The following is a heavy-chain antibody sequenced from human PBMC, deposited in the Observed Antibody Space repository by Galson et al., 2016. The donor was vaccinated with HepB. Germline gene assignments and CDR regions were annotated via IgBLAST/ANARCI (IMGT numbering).Heavy chain of an antibody. CDR1: GVSIYSGSYY. Sequence: SETLSLTCTVSGVSIYSGSYYWSWIRQPPGKGLEWIGYIFYSDSTYYNPSLESRVTISVDASKNQFSLKLTSVTAADTALYYCAREGRSGYFGQYSYYGMDVWGQGTTVTVSS. J-gene: IGHJ6*02. CDR2: IFYSDST. CDR3: AREGRSGYFGQYSYYGMDV. D-gene: IGHD3-22*01. V-gene: IGHV4-61*01.